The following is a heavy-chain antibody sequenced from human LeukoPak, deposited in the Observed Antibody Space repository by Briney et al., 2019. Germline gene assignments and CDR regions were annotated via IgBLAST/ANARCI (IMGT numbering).Heavy chain of an antibody. CDR1: GGSISSSSYY. CDR2: IYYSGST. Sequence: PSETLSLTCTVSGGSISSSSYYWGWIRQPPGKGLEWIGSIYYSGSTYYNPSLKSRVTISVDTSKNQFSLKLSSVTAADTAVYYCARGRSSSWYGGYYYYYMDVWGKGTTVTVSS. CDR3: ARGRSSSWYGGYYYYYMDV. J-gene: IGHJ6*03. D-gene: IGHD6-13*01. V-gene: IGHV4-39*07.